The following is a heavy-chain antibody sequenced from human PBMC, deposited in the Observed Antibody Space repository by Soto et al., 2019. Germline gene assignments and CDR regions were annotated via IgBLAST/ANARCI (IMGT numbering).Heavy chain of an antibody. CDR1: GGYISSYY. J-gene: IGHJ4*02. CDR3: AHTYYYDSSGYYIGY. CDR2: IYYAGST. Sequence: PSETLSLTCTVSGGYISSYYWSWIRQPPGRGLERIGFIYYAGSTKYNPSLNSRVTISVDTSKNQFSLKLSSVTAADTAVYYCAHTYYYDSSGYYIGYWGQGTLVTVSS. V-gene: IGHV4-59*08. D-gene: IGHD3-22*01.